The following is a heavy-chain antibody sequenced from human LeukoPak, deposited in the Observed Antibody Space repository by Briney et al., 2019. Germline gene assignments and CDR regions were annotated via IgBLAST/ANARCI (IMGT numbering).Heavy chain of an antibody. D-gene: IGHD3-16*01. CDR1: GFTVSSNY. Sequence: GGSLRLSCAASGFTVSSNYMSWVRQAPGKGLEWVSVIYSGGSTYYADSVKGRFTISRDNSKNTLYLQMNSLRAEDTAVYYCAKESTFGRVGMDVWGKGTTVTISS. V-gene: IGHV3-66*01. CDR3: AKESTFGRVGMDV. CDR2: IYSGGST. J-gene: IGHJ6*03.